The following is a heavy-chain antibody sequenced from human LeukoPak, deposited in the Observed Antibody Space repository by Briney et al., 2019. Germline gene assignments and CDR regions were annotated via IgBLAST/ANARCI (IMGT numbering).Heavy chain of an antibody. J-gene: IGHJ4*02. CDR2: IRSKADSYTT. CDR3: RAAADLNDY. V-gene: IGHV3-73*01. D-gene: IGHD6-13*01. Sequence: PGGSLKLSCAASGFTFSDSAMHWVRQASGKGLEWLGRIRSKADSYTTAYAASVKGRFIVSRDDSKNTAYLQMNSLKTEDTAVYYCRAAADLNDYWGQGTLVTVSS. CDR1: GFTFSDSA.